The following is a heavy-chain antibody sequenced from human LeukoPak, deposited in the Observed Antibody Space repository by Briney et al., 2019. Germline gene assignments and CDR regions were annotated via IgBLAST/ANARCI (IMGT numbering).Heavy chain of an antibody. Sequence: SETLSLTCTVSGGSISSYYWSWTRHPPGKGLEWIGYIYYSGSTNYNPSLKSRVTISVDASKNQFSLKLSSVTAADTAVYYCARFLYSSSYAFDIWGQGTMVTVSS. CDR3: ARFLYSSSYAFDI. CDR2: IYYSGST. CDR1: GGSISSYY. V-gene: IGHV4-59*01. D-gene: IGHD6-13*01. J-gene: IGHJ3*02.